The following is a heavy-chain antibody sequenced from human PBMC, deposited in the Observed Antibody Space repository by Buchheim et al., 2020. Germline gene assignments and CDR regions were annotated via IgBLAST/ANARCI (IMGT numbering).Heavy chain of an antibody. Sequence: EVQLLESGGGLVQPGGSLRLSCAASGFTFSSYAMSWVRQAPGKGLEWVSAISGGGGGTYYADSVKGRFTISRDHSKNTLYLQMNSLRAEDTAIYYCAKGYTSGWYLRCADFWGQGTL. V-gene: IGHV3-23*01. D-gene: IGHD6-19*01. CDR1: GFTFSSYA. CDR2: ISGGGGGT. J-gene: IGHJ4*02. CDR3: AKGYTSGWYLRCADF.